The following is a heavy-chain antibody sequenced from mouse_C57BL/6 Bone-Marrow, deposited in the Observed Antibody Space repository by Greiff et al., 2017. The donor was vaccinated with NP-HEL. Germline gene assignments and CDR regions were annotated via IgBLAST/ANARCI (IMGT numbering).Heavy chain of an antibody. CDR2: INPNYGTT. V-gene: IGHV1-39*01. Sequence: VQLKESGPELVKPGASVKISCKASGYSFTDYNMNWVKQSNGKSLEWIGVINPNYGTTSYNQKFKGKATLTVDQSSSTAYMQLNSLTSEDSAVYYCAPNFYYSNEFAYWGQGTLVTVSA. J-gene: IGHJ3*01. D-gene: IGHD2-5*01. CDR3: APNFYYSNEFAY. CDR1: GYSFTDYN.